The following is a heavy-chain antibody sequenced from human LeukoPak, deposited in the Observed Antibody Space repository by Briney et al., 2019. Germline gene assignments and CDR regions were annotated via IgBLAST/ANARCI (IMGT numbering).Heavy chain of an antibody. D-gene: IGHD6-13*01. CDR2: ISGSGGST. V-gene: IGHV3-23*01. J-gene: IGHJ4*02. CDR3: AKSIWYSSSWYFDY. CDR1: GFTFSSYD. Sequence: QPAGSLRLSCAASGFTFSSYDMHWVRQATGKGLEWVSAISGSGGSTYYADSVKGRFTISRDNSQNTLYLQMNSLRAEDTAVYYCAKSIWYSSSWYFDYWGQGTLVTVSS.